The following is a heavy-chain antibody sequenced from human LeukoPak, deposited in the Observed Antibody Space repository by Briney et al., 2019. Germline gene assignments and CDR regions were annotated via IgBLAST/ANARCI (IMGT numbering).Heavy chain of an antibody. CDR2: ISSDGSTT. CDR1: GFTFSNYW. Sequence: GGSLRLSCAASGFTFSNYWMYWVRQAPGEGLVWVSRISSDGSTTANADSVRGRFTISRDNTKSTLYLQMNSLRAEDTAVYYCARVTTSGSYKFDYWGQGTLVTVSS. CDR3: ARVTTSGSYKFDY. D-gene: IGHD3-10*01. J-gene: IGHJ4*02. V-gene: IGHV3-74*01.